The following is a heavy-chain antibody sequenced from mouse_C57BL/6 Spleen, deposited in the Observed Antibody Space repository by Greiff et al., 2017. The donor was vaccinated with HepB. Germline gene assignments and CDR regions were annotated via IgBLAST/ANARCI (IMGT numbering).Heavy chain of an antibody. CDR2: ISSGGSYT. Sequence: EVKLVESGGDLVKPGGSLKLSCAASGFTFSSYGMSWVRQTPDKRLEWVATISSGGSYTYYPDSVKGRFTISRDNAKNTLYLQMSSLKSEDTAMYYCARQLGIYYDYDGGFAYWGQGTLVTVSA. V-gene: IGHV5-6*01. D-gene: IGHD2-4*01. J-gene: IGHJ3*01. CDR1: GFTFSSYG. CDR3: ARQLGIYYDYDGGFAY.